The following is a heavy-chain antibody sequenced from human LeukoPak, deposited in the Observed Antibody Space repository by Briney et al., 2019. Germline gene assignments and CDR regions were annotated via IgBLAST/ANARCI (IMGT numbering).Heavy chain of an antibody. CDR3: ARSPVRIAAPGRGFDY. CDR2: IYYSGST. V-gene: IGHV4-59*01. D-gene: IGHD6-13*01. CDR1: GGSMSPYH. J-gene: IGHJ4*02. Sequence: SETLSLTCTVSGGSMSPYHWGWIRQPPGKGLEWTGYIYYSGSTNYNPSLKSRVTISVDTSKSQFSLKLSSVTAADTAVYYCARSPVRIAAPGRGFDYWGQGTLVTVSS.